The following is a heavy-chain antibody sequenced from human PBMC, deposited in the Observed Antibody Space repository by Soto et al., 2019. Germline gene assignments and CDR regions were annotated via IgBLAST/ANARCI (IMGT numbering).Heavy chain of an antibody. V-gene: IGHV1-18*01. Sequence: QVQLVQSGAEVKKPGASVKVSCKTSGYTFTSYHISWVRQAPGQGLEWMGWISAYNTNTNYAQKFQGRVTMTTDTLTSTAYMELRSLRSDDKAVDYCARDTPPTDYWGQGTLVTVSS. CDR2: ISAYNTNT. CDR3: ARDTPPTDY. J-gene: IGHJ4*02. CDR1: GYTFTSYH.